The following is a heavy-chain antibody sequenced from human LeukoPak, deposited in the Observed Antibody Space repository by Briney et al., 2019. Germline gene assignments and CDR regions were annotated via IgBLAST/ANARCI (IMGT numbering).Heavy chain of an antibody. J-gene: IGHJ4*02. V-gene: IGHV3-30*02. CDR2: IRDDGSNK. CDR3: ANPYFDY. Sequence: GGSLRLSCAASGFTFSTYGMHWVRQAPGKGLEWVAFIRDDGSNKYYADSVKGRFTISRDNSKNMLYLQINSLRAEDTAVYYCANPYFDYWGQGTLVTVSS. CDR1: GFTFSTYG.